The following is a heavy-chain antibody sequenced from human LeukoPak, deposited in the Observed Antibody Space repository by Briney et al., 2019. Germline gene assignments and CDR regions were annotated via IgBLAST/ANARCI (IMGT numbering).Heavy chain of an antibody. J-gene: IGHJ4*02. CDR3: ATLADIVATTLDY. CDR1: GYTFTGYY. V-gene: IGHV1-2*02. D-gene: IGHD5-12*01. CDR2: INPNSGGT. Sequence: ASVKVSCKASGYTFTGYYIHWVRQAPGQGLEWMGWINPNSGGTNYAQKFQGRVTMTRDTSISTAYMELSRLRSDDTAVYYCATLADIVATTLDYWGQGTLVTVSS.